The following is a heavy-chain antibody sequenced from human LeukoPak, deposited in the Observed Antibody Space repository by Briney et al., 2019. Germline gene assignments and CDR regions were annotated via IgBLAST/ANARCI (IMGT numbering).Heavy chain of an antibody. Sequence: GGSLRLSCAEPRVTFRGYVMHSVCQAPGKGLEWVAVIWYDGSNKYYADSVKGRFTISRDNSKNTLYLQMNSLRAQDTAVYYCARGRRPINVRDFRRMLFTHWDYYYGMDVWGQGTTVTVSS. CDR1: RVTFRGYV. J-gene: IGHJ6*02. D-gene: IGHD2-21*01. CDR3: ARGRRPINVRDFRRMLFTHWDYYYGMDV. V-gene: IGHV3-33*01. CDR2: IWYDGSNK.